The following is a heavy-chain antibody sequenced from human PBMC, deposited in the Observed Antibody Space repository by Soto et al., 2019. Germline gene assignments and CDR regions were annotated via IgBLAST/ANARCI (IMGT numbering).Heavy chain of an antibody. CDR1: GFTFSTYA. J-gene: IGHJ6*02. CDR2: IAASDGAT. V-gene: IGHV3-23*01. Sequence: GGSLRLSCVASGFTFSTYAMSWVRQAPGKGLEWVAGIAASDGATYYADSVKGRFTISRDNSKNTLYLQMNSPRAEDTAVYYCAKHLHIVVTFFPLFSSNGLDVWCQGTTVTVSS. D-gene: IGHD2-2*01. CDR3: AKHLHIVVTFFPLFSSNGLDV.